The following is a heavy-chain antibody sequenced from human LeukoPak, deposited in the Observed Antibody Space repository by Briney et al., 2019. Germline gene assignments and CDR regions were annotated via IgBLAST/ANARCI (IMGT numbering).Heavy chain of an antibody. J-gene: IGHJ6*03. CDR1: GFTFSSYS. D-gene: IGHD6-13*01. V-gene: IGHV3-21*01. CDR3: ARRGVYSSPHYYYYMDV. CDR2: ISSSSSYI. Sequence: PGGSLRLSCAASGFTFSSYSMNWVRQAPGKGLEWVSSISSSSSYIYYADSVKGRFTISRDNAKNSLYLQMNNLRAEDTAVYYCARRGVYSSPHYYYYMDVWGKGTTVTVSS.